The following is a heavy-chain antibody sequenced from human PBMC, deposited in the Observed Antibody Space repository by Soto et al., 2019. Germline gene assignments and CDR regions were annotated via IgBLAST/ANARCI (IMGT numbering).Heavy chain of an antibody. V-gene: IGHV4-59*08. CDR2: IYYSGST. CDR1: GGSISSYY. CDR3: ARHGPYYDFWSGYALWYFAL. J-gene: IGHJ2*01. Sequence: QVQLQEAGPGLVKPSETLSLTCTVSGGSISSYYWSWIRQPPGKGLEWIGYIYYSGSTKYNPSLKSRVAISVDTSKTPFSRTLSSVPASDTAVYYCARHGPYYDFWSGYALWYFALWGRGTLVTVSS. D-gene: IGHD3-3*01.